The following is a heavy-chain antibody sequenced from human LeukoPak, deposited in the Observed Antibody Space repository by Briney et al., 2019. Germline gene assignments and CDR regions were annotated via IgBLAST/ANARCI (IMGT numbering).Heavy chain of an antibody. CDR1: GYTLTELS. Sequence: VASVKVSCKVSGYTLTELSMHWVRQAPGKGLEWMGGFDPEDGETIYAQKFQGRVTMTEDTSTDTAYMELSSLRSEDTAVYYCATAPGFCSSTSGYVPQLNYWGREPWVTVPS. J-gene: IGHJ4*02. D-gene: IGHD2-2*01. V-gene: IGHV1-24*01. CDR2: FDPEDGET. CDR3: ATAPGFCSSTSGYVPQLNY.